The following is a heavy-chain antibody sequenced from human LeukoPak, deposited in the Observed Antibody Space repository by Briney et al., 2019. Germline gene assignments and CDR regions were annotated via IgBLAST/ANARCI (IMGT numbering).Heavy chain of an antibody. Sequence: SETLSLTCTVSGGSISSSSYYWGWIRQPPGKGLEWIGSIYYSGSTNYNPSLKSRVTISVDTSKNQFSLKLSSVTAADTAVYYCATSLAAAGTPTWLDYWGQGTLVTVSS. CDR1: GGSISSSSYY. V-gene: IGHV4-39*07. D-gene: IGHD6-13*01. CDR3: ATSLAAAGTPTWLDY. CDR2: IYYSGST. J-gene: IGHJ4*02.